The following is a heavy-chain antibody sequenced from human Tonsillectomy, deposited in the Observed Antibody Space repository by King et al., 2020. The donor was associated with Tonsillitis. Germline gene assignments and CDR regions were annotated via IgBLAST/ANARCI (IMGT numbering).Heavy chain of an antibody. D-gene: IGHD1-26*01. V-gene: IGHV4-39*01. CDR2: MYSSGTI. CDR3: ARYVSGSFDY. CDR1: GGSISSGEHF. Sequence: QLQESGPGVVKPSETLSLTCTVSGGSISSGEHFWAWIRQPPGKGLGWIGYMYSSGTIFCNPSLKSRITISGGTSENRFSLKLTSVTAADTAVYFCARYVSGSFDYWGQGALVTVSS. J-gene: IGHJ4*02.